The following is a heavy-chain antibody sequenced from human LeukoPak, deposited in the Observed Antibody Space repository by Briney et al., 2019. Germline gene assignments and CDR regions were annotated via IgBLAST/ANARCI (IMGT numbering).Heavy chain of an antibody. V-gene: IGHV3-33*01. Sequence: PGGSLRLSCAASRFTFRSYGMHWVRQAPGKGLEWVAIMWYDGSNKYYADSVKGRFTISRDNSRNTLYLQMSSLRAEDTAVYYCATHDSTKGLDYWGQGTQVTVSS. CDR1: RFTFRSYG. D-gene: IGHD2-15*01. CDR3: ATHDSTKGLDY. CDR2: MWYDGSNK. J-gene: IGHJ4*02.